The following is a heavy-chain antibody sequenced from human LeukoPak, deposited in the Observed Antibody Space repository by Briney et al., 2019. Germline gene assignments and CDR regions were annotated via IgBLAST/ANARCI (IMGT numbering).Heavy chain of an antibody. V-gene: IGHV4-34*01. Sequence: SETLSLTCAVYGGSFSGYYWSWVRQAPGKGLEWIGEINHSGSTNYNPSLKSRVTISVDTSKNQFYLQLSSVTAADPAVYYCARRGYCSGGSCSRSYYFDYWGQGTLVSVS. J-gene: IGHJ4*02. CDR2: INHSGST. CDR1: GGSFSGYY. D-gene: IGHD2-15*01. CDR3: ARRGYCSGGSCSRSYYFDY.